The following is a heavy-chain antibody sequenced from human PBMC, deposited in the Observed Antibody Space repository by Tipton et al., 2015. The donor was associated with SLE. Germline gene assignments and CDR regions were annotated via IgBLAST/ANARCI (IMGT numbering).Heavy chain of an antibody. D-gene: IGHD5-18*01. Sequence: QLVQSGVEVKKPGASVRVSCKASGYTFTTYGISWVRQAPGQGLEWMRWISTYNGNTNYAQKLQGRVTMTSDTSTSTAYMELRSLRSDDTAIYYCARVRVDTAMGVFDFWGQGTLVTVSS. V-gene: IGHV1-18*01. CDR1: GYTFTTYG. CDR2: ISTYNGNT. CDR3: ARVRVDTAMGVFDF. J-gene: IGHJ4*02.